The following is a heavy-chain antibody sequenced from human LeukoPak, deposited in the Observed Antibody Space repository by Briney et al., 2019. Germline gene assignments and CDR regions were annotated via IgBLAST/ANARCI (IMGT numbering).Heavy chain of an antibody. D-gene: IGHD1-26*01. CDR1: GFTFSSYE. CDR2: ISGSGSTI. J-gene: IGHJ6*03. Sequence: GGSLRLSCAASGFTFSSYEMNWVRQAPGKGLEWISYISGSGSTIYYADSVKGRFTISRDNAKNSLYLQMNSLRAEDTAVYYCARYQWGLRPHYYYYMDVWGKGTTVTISS. CDR3: ARYQWGLRPHYYYYMDV. V-gene: IGHV3-48*03.